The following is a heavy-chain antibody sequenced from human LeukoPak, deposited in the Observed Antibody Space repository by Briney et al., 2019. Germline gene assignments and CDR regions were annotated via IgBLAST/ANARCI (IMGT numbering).Heavy chain of an antibody. J-gene: IGHJ4*02. CDR1: GFTFSSYA. Sequence: GGSLRLSCAASGFTFSSYAMSWVRQAPGKGLEWVSLISGSGGSTYYADSVKGRFTISRDNSKNTLYLQMNSLRAEDTAVYYCAKAPVFGGVVAKYYFDYWGQGTLVTVSS. V-gene: IGHV3-23*01. CDR3: AKAPVFGGVVAKYYFDY. D-gene: IGHD2-15*01. CDR2: ISGSGGST.